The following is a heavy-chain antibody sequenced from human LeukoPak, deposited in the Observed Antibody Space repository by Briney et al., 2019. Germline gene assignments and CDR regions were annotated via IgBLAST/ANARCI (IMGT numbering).Heavy chain of an antibody. J-gene: IGHJ2*01. V-gene: IGHV4-59*01. CDR3: ARAGGSSWYFDL. CDR1: GGSISSYY. CDR2: IYYSGST. D-gene: IGHD2-2*01. Sequence: SETLSLTCTVSGGSISSYYWSWIRQPPGKGLEWIGYIYYSGSTNYNPSLKSRVTISVDTSKSQFSLKLSSVTAADTAVYYCARAGGSSWYFDLWGRGTLVTVSS.